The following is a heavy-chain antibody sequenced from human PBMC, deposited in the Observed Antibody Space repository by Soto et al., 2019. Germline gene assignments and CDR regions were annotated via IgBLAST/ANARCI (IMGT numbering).Heavy chain of an antibody. CDR2: IIPIFGTA. V-gene: IGHV1-69*13. Sequence: GGSVKVSCKASGGTFSSYAISWVRQAPGQGLEWMGGIIPIFGTANYAQKFQGRVTITADESTSTAYMELSSLRSEDTAVYYCANRKFIAYNAFDIWGQGTMVTVSS. D-gene: IGHD2-15*01. CDR3: ANRKFIAYNAFDI. J-gene: IGHJ3*02. CDR1: GGTFSSYA.